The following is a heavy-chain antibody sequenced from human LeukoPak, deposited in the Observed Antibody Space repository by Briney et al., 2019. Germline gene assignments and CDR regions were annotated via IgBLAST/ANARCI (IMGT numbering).Heavy chain of an antibody. CDR3: ARQGFGDCSSNSCYIDDY. J-gene: IGHJ4*02. CDR2: IYYSGST. CDR1: GGSISSYY. V-gene: IGHV4-59*08. D-gene: IGHD2-2*02. Sequence: SETLSLTCTVSGGSISSYYWSWIRQPPGKGLEWIGYIYYSGSTNYNPSLKSRVTISVDTSKNQFSLKLSSVTAADTAVYYCARQGFGDCSSNSCYIDDYWGQGTLVTVSS.